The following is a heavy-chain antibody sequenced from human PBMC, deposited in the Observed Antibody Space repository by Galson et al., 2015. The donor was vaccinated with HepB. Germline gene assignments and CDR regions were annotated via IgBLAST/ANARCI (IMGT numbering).Heavy chain of an antibody. Sequence: SLRLSCAASGFTFNYHAMNWVRQAPGKGLEWVASISGSGGSTYYADSVLGRFTGSRDNSLDTVDLQTDSLRVDDTAVYYCAKDYLPYYDRWGSYSDLYYFDYWGQGTLVTVSS. CDR2: ISGSGGST. V-gene: IGHV3-23*01. D-gene: IGHD3-22*01. CDR1: GFTFNYHA. J-gene: IGHJ4*02. CDR3: AKDYLPYYDRWGSYSDLYYFDY.